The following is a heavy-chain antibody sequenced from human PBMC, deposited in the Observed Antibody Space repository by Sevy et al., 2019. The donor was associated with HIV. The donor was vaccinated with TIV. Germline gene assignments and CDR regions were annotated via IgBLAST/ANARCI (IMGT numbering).Heavy chain of an antibody. V-gene: IGHV4-31*03. CDR3: ARAPYYYDSSGYLSALVDV. J-gene: IGHJ6*02. CDR1: GGSISSEVYY. CDR2: IYYDGGP. Sequence: SETLSLTCSVSGGSISSEVYYWSWIRQRPGKGLEWIGHIYYDGGPYYNPSLKSRLFISVDTSMNSFSLGLTSVTAADTAVYYCARAPYYYDSSGYLSALVDVWGQGTTVTVSS. D-gene: IGHD3-22*01.